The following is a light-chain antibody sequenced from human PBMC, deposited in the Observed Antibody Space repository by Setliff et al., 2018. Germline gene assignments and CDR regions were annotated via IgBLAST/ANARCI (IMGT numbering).Light chain of an antibody. V-gene: IGLV2-14*03. CDR1: SSDVGGYNY. CDR3: SSYSSSSTLIV. J-gene: IGLJ2*01. Sequence: QSALTQPASVSGPPGQSISISCTGSSSDVGGYNYVSWYQHHPGKAPKLVISDVSHRPSGVSNRFSGFKSGNTASLTISGLQAEDEADYYCSSYSSSSTLIVFGGGTKATVL. CDR2: DVS.